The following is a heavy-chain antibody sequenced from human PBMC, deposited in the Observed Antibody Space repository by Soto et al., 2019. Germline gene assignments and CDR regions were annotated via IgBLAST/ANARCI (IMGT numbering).Heavy chain of an antibody. J-gene: IGHJ2*01. Sequence: QVQLVESGGGLVKPGGSLRLSCAASGFTFSDYYMSWIRQAPGKGLEWVSYISSSSSYTNYADSVKGRFTISRDNAKNSLYLQMNSLRAEDTAVHYCARPSSWEATWYFDLWGRGTLVTVSS. CDR1: GFTFSDYY. CDR3: ARPSSWEATWYFDL. D-gene: IGHD1-26*01. V-gene: IGHV3-11*05. CDR2: ISSSSSYT.